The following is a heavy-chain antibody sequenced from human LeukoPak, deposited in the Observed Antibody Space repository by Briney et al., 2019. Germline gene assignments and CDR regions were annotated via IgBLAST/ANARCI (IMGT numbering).Heavy chain of an antibody. CDR3: ARGYPCSGTSCYLDYYYYYGMDV. V-gene: IGHV4-39*01. CDR2: IYNSGTT. Sequence: SETLSLTCTVSGGSISRSSYYWGWIRQPPGKGLDWIVTIYNSGTTYYNPSLKSRVTISVDTSKNQFSLRLSSVTAADTAVYYCARGYPCSGTSCYLDYYYYYGMDVWGQGTTVTVSS. CDR1: GGSISRSSYY. D-gene: IGHD2-2*01. J-gene: IGHJ6*02.